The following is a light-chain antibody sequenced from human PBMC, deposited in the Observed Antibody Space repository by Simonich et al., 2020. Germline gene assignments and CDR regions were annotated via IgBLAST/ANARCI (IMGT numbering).Light chain of an antibody. Sequence: DIVMTQTPLSLSVTPGQPASISCKSSQSLLHSDGKTYLYWYLQKPGQFPQLLLYEVSNRFSGVPDRFSGSGSGTDFTLKISGVEAEDVGVYYCMQSIQLPLTFGGGTKVEIK. CDR1: QSLLHSDGKTY. V-gene: IGKV2D-29*02. CDR3: MQSIQLPLT. J-gene: IGKJ4*01. CDR2: EVS.